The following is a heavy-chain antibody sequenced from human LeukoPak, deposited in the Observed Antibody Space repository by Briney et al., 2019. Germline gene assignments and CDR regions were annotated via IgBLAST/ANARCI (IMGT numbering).Heavy chain of an antibody. Sequence: ASVKVSCKASGGTFSSYAISWVRQAPGQGLEWMGGIIPIFGTANYAQKFQGRVTMTRNTSISTAYMELSSLRSEDTAVYYCARGSYYYGSGAYNWFDPWGQGTLVTVSS. J-gene: IGHJ5*02. D-gene: IGHD3-10*01. V-gene: IGHV1-69*05. CDR2: IIPIFGTA. CDR3: ARGSYYYGSGAYNWFDP. CDR1: GGTFSSYA.